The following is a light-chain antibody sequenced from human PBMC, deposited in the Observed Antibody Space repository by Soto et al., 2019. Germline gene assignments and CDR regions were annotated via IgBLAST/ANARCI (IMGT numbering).Light chain of an antibody. CDR2: GAS. J-gene: IGKJ3*01. CDR3: QQYGSSPT. V-gene: IGKV3-20*01. CDR1: QSVSSSY. Sequence: EIVLTQSPGTLSLSPGERATLSCRASQSVSSSYLAWYQQKPGQAPRLLIYGASSRATGIPDRFSGSGSGTYFPLTISRLEPEDVAVYYCQQYGSSPTFGPGTQVDIK.